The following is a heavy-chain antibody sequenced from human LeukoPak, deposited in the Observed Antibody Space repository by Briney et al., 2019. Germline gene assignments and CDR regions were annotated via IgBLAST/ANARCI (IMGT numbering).Heavy chain of an antibody. CDR3: ASVGYCSSTSCSNYYMDV. J-gene: IGHJ6*03. Sequence: GGSLRLSCAASGFTFSSYWMSWVRQAPGKGLEWVSVIYSGGSTYYADSVKGRFTISRDNSKNTLYLQMNSLRAEDTAVYYCASVGYCSSTSCSNYYMDVWGKGTTVTVSS. V-gene: IGHV3-66*01. D-gene: IGHD2-2*01. CDR2: IYSGGST. CDR1: GFTFSSYW.